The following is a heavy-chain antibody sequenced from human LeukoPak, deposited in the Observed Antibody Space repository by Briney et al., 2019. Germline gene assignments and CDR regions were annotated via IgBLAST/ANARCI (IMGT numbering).Heavy chain of an antibody. D-gene: IGHD3-16*01. Sequence: SETLSLTCTVSGGSISSGGYYWSWIRQPSGKGLEWIAYIYQSGSTHYNPSLKSRVSISVDTSKSQFSLKLSSVTAADTAVYYCARGRVPGGDWGQGTLVTVSS. J-gene: IGHJ4*02. CDR2: IYQSGST. CDR1: GGSISSGGYY. V-gene: IGHV4-61*08. CDR3: ARGRVPGGD.